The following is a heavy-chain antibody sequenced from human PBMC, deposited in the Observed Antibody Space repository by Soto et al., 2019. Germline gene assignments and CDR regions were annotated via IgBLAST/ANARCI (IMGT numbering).Heavy chain of an antibody. CDR3: AKVRGLLALPPDY. D-gene: IGHD2-2*01. CDR2: ISVSGGST. J-gene: IGHJ4*02. CDR1: GFTFSSYA. Sequence: EVQLLESGGDLVQPGGSLRLSCAASGFTFSSYAMSWVRQAPGKGLEWVSAISVSGGSTYYADSVKGRFTISRDNSKNTVYLQMNSLRAEDTAVYYCAKVRGLLALPPDYWGQGTLVTVSS. V-gene: IGHV3-23*01.